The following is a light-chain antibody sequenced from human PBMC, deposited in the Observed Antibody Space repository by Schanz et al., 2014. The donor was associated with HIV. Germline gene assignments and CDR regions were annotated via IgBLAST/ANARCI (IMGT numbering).Light chain of an antibody. CDR1: QGFGSY. CDR3: QESYSSPQT. V-gene: IGKV1-39*01. CDR2: AAS. J-gene: IGKJ1*01. Sequence: DIQLTQSPSFLSASVGDRITITCRASQGFGSYLAWYQQKPGKAPKLLIYAASSLQSGVPSRFSGSGSGTDFTLTISSLQPEDFATYYGQESYSSPQTLGQGTKVELK.